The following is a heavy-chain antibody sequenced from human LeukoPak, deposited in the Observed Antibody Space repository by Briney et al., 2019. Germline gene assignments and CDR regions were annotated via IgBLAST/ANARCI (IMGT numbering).Heavy chain of an antibody. J-gene: IGHJ4*02. D-gene: IGHD6-19*01. Sequence: GGSLRLSCAASGFTFSSYWMTWARQAPGKGLEWVANIKPDGSEMSYVDSVQGRFTISRDNAKSSLYLQMNSLRAEDTAVYYCARLAYAVAGDSWGQGTLVTVSS. CDR2: IKPDGSEM. V-gene: IGHV3-7*01. CDR1: GFTFSSYW. CDR3: ARLAYAVAGDS.